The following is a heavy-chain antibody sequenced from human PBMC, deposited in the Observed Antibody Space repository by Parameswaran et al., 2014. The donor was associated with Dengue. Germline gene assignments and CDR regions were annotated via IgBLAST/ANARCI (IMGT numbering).Heavy chain of an antibody. CDR2: IYPGDSDT. CDR3: ARQRQPKLNDY. Sequence: VRQMPGKGLEWMGTIYPGDSDTRYSPSFQGQVTISADKSISTAYLQWSSLKASDTAMYYCARQRQPKLNDYWGQGTLVTVSS. D-gene: IGHD2-15*01. J-gene: IGHJ4*02. V-gene: IGHV5-51*01.